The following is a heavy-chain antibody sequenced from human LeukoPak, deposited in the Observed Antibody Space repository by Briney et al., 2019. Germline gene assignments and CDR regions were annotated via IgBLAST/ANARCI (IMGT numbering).Heavy chain of an antibody. CDR1: GFTFSSYW. Sequence: GGSLRLSCAASGFTFSSYWMHWVRQAPGKGLVWVSRINSDGSSTSYADFVKGRFTISRDNAKNTLYLQMNSLRAEDTAVYYCARVPCAYYDFWSGYCTPFFDYWGQGTLVTVSS. J-gene: IGHJ4*02. V-gene: IGHV3-74*01. CDR3: ARVPCAYYDFWSGYCTPFFDY. CDR2: INSDGSST. D-gene: IGHD3-3*01.